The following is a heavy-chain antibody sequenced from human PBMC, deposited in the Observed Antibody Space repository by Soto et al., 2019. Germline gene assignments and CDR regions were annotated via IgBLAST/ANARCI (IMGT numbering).Heavy chain of an antibody. CDR2: ITHSSDGS. V-gene: IGHV3-23*01. CDR3: ARGGPRDGYRDLDY. J-gene: IGHJ4*02. CDR1: GFTFPTYA. Sequence: EVQLLESGGDLVQPGGSLRLSCAASGFTFPTYAMTWVRRAPGKGLEWVSTITHSSDGSYYADSVMGRFTISRDNSKNTLYLQMSGLIAEDTAVYYCARGGPRDGYRDLDYWGQGTQVTVSS. D-gene: IGHD5-18*01.